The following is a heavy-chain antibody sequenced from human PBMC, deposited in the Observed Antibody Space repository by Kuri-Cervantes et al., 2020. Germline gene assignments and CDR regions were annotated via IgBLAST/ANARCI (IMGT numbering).Heavy chain of an antibody. Sequence: ASVKVSCKASGYTFTSYDINWVRQAPGQGLEWMGIINPSGGSTSYAQKFQGRVTMTRDTSTSTVYMELSSLRSEDTAVYYCASPVGATVGFDYWGQGTLVTVSS. D-gene: IGHD1-26*01. CDR1: GYTFTSYD. CDR3: ASPVGATVGFDY. CDR2: INPSGGST. J-gene: IGHJ4*02. V-gene: IGHV1-46*01.